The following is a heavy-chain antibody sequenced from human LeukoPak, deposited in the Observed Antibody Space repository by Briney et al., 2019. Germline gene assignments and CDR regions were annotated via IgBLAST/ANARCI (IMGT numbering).Heavy chain of an antibody. CDR2: ISSNGGST. D-gene: IGHD3-22*01. CDR3: ARVSYYYDSSGYLDAFDI. J-gene: IGHJ3*02. CDR1: GFTFSSYA. Sequence: PGGSLRLSCAASGFTFSSYAMHWVRQAPGKGLEYVSAISSNGGSTYYANSVKGRFTISRDNSKNTLYLQMGSLGAEDMAVYYCARVSYYYDSSGYLDAFDIWGQGTMVTVSS. V-gene: IGHV3-64*01.